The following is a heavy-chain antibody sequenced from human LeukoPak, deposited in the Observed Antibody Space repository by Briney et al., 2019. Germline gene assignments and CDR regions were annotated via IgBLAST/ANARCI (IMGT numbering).Heavy chain of an antibody. V-gene: IGHV5-51*01. J-gene: IGHJ4*02. Sequence: GESLKISCEGSGYIFTRFWIGWVRQMPGKSLEWLGIIYPGDSDTRYSPSFQGQVTISADKSINTAYLHWRSLEASDTAIYYCARPIFGEPFYFDFWGQGTLVIVSS. CDR2: IYPGDSDT. CDR3: ARPIFGEPFYFDF. CDR1: GYIFTRFW. D-gene: IGHD3-3*01.